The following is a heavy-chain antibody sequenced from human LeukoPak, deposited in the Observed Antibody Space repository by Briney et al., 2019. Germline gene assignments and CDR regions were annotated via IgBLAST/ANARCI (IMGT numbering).Heavy chain of an antibody. CDR1: GFTVSNNY. Sequence: GGSLRLSCAASGFTVSNNYMSWVRQAPGKGLEWVANIKQDGSEKYYVDSVKGRFTISRDNSKKTLYLQINSLRAEDTAVYYCAKHTTYNNSPIESWGQGTLVTFSP. V-gene: IGHV3-7*03. J-gene: IGHJ5*02. CDR2: IKQDGSEK. CDR3: AKHTTYNNSPIES. D-gene: IGHD1-1*01.